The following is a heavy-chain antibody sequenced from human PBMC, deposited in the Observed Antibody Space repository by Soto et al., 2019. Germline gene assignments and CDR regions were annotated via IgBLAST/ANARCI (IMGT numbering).Heavy chain of an antibody. CDR1: GGSISNTNW. Sequence: PSETLSLTCAISGGSISNTNWWSWVRQPPGKGLEWIGEIYHSGSTNYKPSLKSRLSISVDKSRNQFSLRLSSVTAADTAVYYCASRLGATSFDNWGQGILVTVSS. CDR3: ASRLGATSFDN. J-gene: IGHJ4*02. D-gene: IGHD1-26*01. CDR2: IYHSGST. V-gene: IGHV4-4*02.